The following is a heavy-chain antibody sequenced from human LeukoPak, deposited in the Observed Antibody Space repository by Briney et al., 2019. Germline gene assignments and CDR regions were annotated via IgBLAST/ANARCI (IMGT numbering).Heavy chain of an antibody. D-gene: IGHD2-2*01. CDR2: ISGSGGST. CDR3: AKSVREYLLAYFDY. J-gene: IGHJ4*02. V-gene: IGHV3-23*01. CDR1: GFTFSSYA. Sequence: PGGSLRLSCAASGFTFSSYAMSWVRQAPGKGLGWVSAISGSGGSTYYADSVKGRFTISRDNSKNTLYLQMNSLRAEDTAVYYCAKSVREYLLAYFDYWGQGTLVTVSS.